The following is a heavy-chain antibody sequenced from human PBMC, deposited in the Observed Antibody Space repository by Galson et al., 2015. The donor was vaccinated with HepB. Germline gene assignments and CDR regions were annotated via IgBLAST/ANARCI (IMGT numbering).Heavy chain of an antibody. CDR3: ARVRGSWGYAFDI. CDR1: GFTFSGYW. V-gene: IGHV3-7*03. J-gene: IGHJ3*02. D-gene: IGHD1-26*01. CDR2: IKEDGSEK. Sequence: SLRLSCAASGFTFSGYWMSWVRQAPGKGLEWVANIKEDGSEKYYVDSVRGRFTISRDNAKKSLYLQMNSLRADDTAVYYCARVRGSWGYAFDIWGQGTMVTVSS.